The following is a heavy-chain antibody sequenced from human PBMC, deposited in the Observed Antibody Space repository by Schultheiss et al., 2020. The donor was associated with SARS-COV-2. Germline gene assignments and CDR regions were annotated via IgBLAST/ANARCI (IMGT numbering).Heavy chain of an antibody. CDR3: ARLGQAVAEGV. J-gene: IGHJ4*02. CDR2: TSYDGSIN. Sequence: GGSLRLSCAASGFTFGSYAMDWVRQAPGKGLQWVAVTSYDGSINYYADSVKGRFTISRDNSKNTLYLQMNSLRAEDTAVYYCARLGQAVAEGVWGQGTLVTVSS. D-gene: IGHD6-19*01. V-gene: IGHV3-30*07. CDR1: GFTFGSYA.